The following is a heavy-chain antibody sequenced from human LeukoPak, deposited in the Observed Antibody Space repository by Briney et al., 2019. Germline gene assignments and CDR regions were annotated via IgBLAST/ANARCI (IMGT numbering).Heavy chain of an antibody. CDR2: IIPIFGTA. Sequence: VASVKVSCKASGGTFSSYAISWVRQAPGQGLEWMGGIIPIFGTANYAQKFQGRVTITADKSTSTAYMELSSLRSEDTAVYYCARGNYYYYYMDVWGRGTTVTVSS. CDR3: ARGNYYYYYMDV. V-gene: IGHV1-69*06. J-gene: IGHJ6*03. CDR1: GGTFSSYA.